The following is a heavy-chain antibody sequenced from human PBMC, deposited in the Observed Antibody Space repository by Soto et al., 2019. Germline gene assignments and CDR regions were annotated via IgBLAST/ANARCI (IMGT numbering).Heavy chain of an antibody. Sequence: GGSLRLSCAASGFTFSSYAMSWVRQAPGKGLEWVSAISGSGGSTYYADSVKGRFTISRDNSKNTLYLQMNRLRAEDTAVYYCAKDPLGTGSVSWFDPWGQGNLVTVSS. J-gene: IGHJ5*02. D-gene: IGHD4-4*01. CDR1: GFTFSSYA. V-gene: IGHV3-23*01. CDR2: ISGSGGST. CDR3: AKDPLGTGSVSWFDP.